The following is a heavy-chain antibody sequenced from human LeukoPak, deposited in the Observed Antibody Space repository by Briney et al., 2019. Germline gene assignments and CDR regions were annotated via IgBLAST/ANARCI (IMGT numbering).Heavy chain of an antibody. CDR2: IYSGGST. V-gene: IGHV3-53*01. Sequence: GGSLRLSCAASGFTVSSNYMSWVRQAPGKGLEWVSVIYSGGSTYYADSVKGRFTISRDNSKNTLYLQMNSLRAEDTAVYYCAKCRSWYLVDYWGQGTLVTVSS. CDR1: GFTVSSNY. J-gene: IGHJ4*02. D-gene: IGHD6-13*01. CDR3: AKCRSWYLVDY.